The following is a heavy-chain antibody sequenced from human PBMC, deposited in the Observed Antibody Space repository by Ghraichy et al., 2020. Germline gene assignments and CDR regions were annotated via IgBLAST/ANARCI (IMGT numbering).Heavy chain of an antibody. J-gene: IGHJ5*02. CDR3: ARDSHSRSTSSGYNWFDP. D-gene: IGHD2-2*01. V-gene: IGHV3-11*06. CDR1: GFTFSDYY. Sequence: GGSLRLSCAASGFTFSDYYMSWIRQAPGKGLEWVSYISPSSSYTNSADSVKGRFTISRDNAKNSLYLQMNSLRAEDTAVYYCARDSHSRSTSSGYNWFDPWGQGTLVTVSS. CDR2: ISPSSSYT.